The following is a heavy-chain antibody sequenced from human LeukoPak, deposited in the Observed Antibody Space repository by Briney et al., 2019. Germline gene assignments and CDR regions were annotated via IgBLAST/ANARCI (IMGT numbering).Heavy chain of an antibody. CDR3: AKDKLITMVRGVITD. Sequence: RAGGSLRLSCAAFGFTFSSYARSWVRQAPGKGLEWVSAISGSGGSTYYADSVKGRFTISRDNSKNTLYLQMNSLRAEDTAVYYCAKDKLITMVRGVITDWGQGTLVTVSS. CDR2: ISGSGGST. V-gene: IGHV3-23*01. CDR1: GFTFSSYA. J-gene: IGHJ4*02. D-gene: IGHD3-10*01.